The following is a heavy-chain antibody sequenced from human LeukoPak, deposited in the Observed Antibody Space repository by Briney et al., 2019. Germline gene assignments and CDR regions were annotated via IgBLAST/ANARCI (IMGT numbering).Heavy chain of an antibody. J-gene: IGHJ4*02. CDR3: ARWTTVTTGGFRY. D-gene: IGHD4-11*01. CDR1: GFTFSSYS. V-gene: IGHV3-21*01. CDR2: ISSSSSYI. Sequence: PGGSLRLSCAASGFTFSSYSMNWVGQAPGKGLEWVSSISSSSSYIYYAGSVKGRFTISRDNAKNSLSLQMNSLRAEDTAVYYCARWTTVTTGGFRYWGQGTLVTVSS.